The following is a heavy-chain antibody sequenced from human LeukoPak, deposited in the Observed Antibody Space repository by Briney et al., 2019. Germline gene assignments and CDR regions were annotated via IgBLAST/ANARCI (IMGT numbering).Heavy chain of an antibody. CDR1: GGAISGGGHY. Sequence: PSETLSLTCTVSGGAISGGGHYWSWIRQPPGRSLEWIGNIYHNGGATNYNPSFKSRVPFSLDCSETQFSLRLASVTAGDTAMYFCARDRLDLHALDVWGQGTVVTVSS. CDR2: IYHNGGAT. CDR3: ARDRLDLHALDV. V-gene: IGHV4-61*08. J-gene: IGHJ3*01. D-gene: IGHD1-1*01.